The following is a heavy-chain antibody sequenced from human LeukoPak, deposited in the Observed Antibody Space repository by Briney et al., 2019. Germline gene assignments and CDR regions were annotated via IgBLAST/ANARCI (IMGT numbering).Heavy chain of an antibody. CDR2: ISSSSSYI. D-gene: IGHD3-3*01. Sequence: PGGSLRLSCAASGFTFSSYCMNWVRQAPGKGLEWVSSISSSSSYIYYADSVKGRFTISRDNAKNSLYLQMNSLRAEDTAVYYCARGGRVRSYYYYYYGMDVWGQGTTVTVCS. J-gene: IGHJ6*02. V-gene: IGHV3-21*04. CDR3: ARGGRVRSYYYYYYGMDV. CDR1: GFTFSSYC.